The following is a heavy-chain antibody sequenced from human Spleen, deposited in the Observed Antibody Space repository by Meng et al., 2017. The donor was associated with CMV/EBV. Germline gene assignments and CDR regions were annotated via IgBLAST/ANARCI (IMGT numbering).Heavy chain of an antibody. J-gene: IGHJ5*02. CDR1: GGTFSSYA. CDR3: ASSSGYYYRTPFDP. CDR2: IIPIFGTR. V-gene: IGHV1-69*05. Sequence: SVKVSCKASGGTFSSYAISWVRQAPGQGLEWMGGIIPIFGTRNHAQKFQGRVTITTDESTSTAYMELSSLRSEDTAVYYCASSSGYYYRTPFDPWGQGTLVTVSS. D-gene: IGHD3-22*01.